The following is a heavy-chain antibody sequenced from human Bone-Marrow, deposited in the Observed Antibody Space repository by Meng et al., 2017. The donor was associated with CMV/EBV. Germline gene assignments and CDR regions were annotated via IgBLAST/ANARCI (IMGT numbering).Heavy chain of an antibody. V-gene: IGHV3-21*04. J-gene: IGHJ4*02. CDR2: ISSSSSYI. Sequence: GESLKISCAASGFTFSSYSMNWVRQAPGKGLEWVSSISSSSSYIYYADSVKGRFTISRDNAKNSLYLQMNSLRAEDTALYYCAKDKQWLVGGYYFDYWGQGTLVTVSS. CDR1: GFTFSSYS. CDR3: AKDKQWLVGGYYFDY. D-gene: IGHD6-19*01.